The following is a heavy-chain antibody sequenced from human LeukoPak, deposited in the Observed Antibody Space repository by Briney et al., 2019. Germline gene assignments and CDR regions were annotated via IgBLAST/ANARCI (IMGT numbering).Heavy chain of an antibody. CDR2: IKSKTDGGTT. CDR3: ATETRGTY. J-gene: IGHJ4*02. Sequence: PGESLKISCKGSGYSFTSYWIGWVRQAPGKGLEWLGRIKSKTDGGTTDYAAPVKGRFTVARDDSKNTLYLQMNSLKTEDTAVYYCATETRGTYWGQGTLVTVSS. V-gene: IGHV3-15*01. D-gene: IGHD3-10*01. CDR1: GYSFTSYW.